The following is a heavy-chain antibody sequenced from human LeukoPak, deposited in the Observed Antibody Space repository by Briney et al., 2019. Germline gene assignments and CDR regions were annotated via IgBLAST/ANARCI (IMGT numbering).Heavy chain of an antibody. D-gene: IGHD3-10*01. Sequence: SETLSLTCAVYGGSFSGYYWSWIRQPPGKGLEWIGEINHSGSTNYKPSLKSRVTISVDTSKNQFSLKLSSVTAADQAVYYCAICPPLSGDYWGQGTLVTVSS. CDR3: AICPPLSGDY. CDR2: INHSGST. CDR1: GGSFSGYY. J-gene: IGHJ4*02. V-gene: IGHV4-34*01.